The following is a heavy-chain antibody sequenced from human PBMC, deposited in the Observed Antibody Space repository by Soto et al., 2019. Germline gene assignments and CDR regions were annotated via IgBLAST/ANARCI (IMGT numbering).Heavy chain of an antibody. J-gene: IGHJ4*02. D-gene: IGHD2-15*01. CDR2: IYHSGST. V-gene: IGHV4-4*02. CDR1: GGSISSSNW. Sequence: QVQLQESGPGLVKPSGTLSLTCAVSGGSISSSNWWSWVRQPPGKGLEWIGEIYHSGSTNYNPSLKSRVTIPVAKSKNQFSLKLSSGTAADTAVYNCAEEAVVGLYYFASWAQETLATVP. CDR3: AEEAVVGLYYFAS.